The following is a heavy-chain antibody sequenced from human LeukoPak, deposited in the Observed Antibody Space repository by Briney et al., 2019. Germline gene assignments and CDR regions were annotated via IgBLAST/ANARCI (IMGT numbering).Heavy chain of an antibody. V-gene: IGHV3-23*01. CDR3: VKNVGGNEGAY. J-gene: IGHJ4*02. Sequence: PGGSLRLSCVASGFTFSNYAMSWVRQAPGKGLQWVSAISAGGDKIHYAGSVKGRFTISRDISRNTLYVQMSSLKADDTAVYYCVKNVGGNEGAYWGQGTLVTVSS. D-gene: IGHD5-12*01. CDR2: ISAGGDKI. CDR1: GFTFSNYA.